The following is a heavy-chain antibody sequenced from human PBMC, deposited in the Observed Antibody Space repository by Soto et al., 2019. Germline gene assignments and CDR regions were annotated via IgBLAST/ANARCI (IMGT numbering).Heavy chain of an antibody. Sequence: QVQLVQSGAEVQKPGASVKVSCKASGYTFTNHDINWVRQASGQGLEWMGWMNPDSGKTEYTQKFQGRVTMTRYTSITTAYMELSGLRSEDTAVYFCAIYTTPFSYFDYWGQGTRLTVSS. CDR3: AIYTTPFSYFDY. V-gene: IGHV1-8*01. D-gene: IGHD4-4*01. J-gene: IGHJ4*02. CDR1: GYTFTNHD. CDR2: MNPDSGKT.